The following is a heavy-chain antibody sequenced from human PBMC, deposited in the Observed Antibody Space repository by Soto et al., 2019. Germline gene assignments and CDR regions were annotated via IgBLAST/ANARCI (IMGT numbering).Heavy chain of an antibody. Sequence: PSETLSLTCAVSGYSISSGYYWGWIRQPPGKGLEWIGSIYHSGSTYYNPSLKSRVTISVDTCKNQFSLTLSSVTAADTAVYYCARVGGYTGLNYYYYYYGMDVWGQGTTVTVSS. J-gene: IGHJ6*02. CDR3: ARVGGYTGLNYYYYYYGMDV. CDR1: GYSISSGYY. D-gene: IGHD1-1*01. CDR2: IYHSGST. V-gene: IGHV4-38-2*01.